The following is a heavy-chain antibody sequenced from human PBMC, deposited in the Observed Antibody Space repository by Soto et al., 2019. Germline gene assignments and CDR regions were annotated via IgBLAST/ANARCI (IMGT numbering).Heavy chain of an antibody. CDR1: GFTFSSYA. CDR2: ISGSGGST. V-gene: IGHV3-23*01. J-gene: IGHJ4*02. Sequence: GGSLRLSCAASGFTFSSYAMSWVRQAPGKGLEWVSAISGSGGSTYYADSVKGRFTISRDNSKNTLYLQMNSLRAEDTAVYYCAKDIEYSSSSPVDYWGQATLVTVSS. CDR3: AKDIEYSSSSPVDY. D-gene: IGHD6-6*01.